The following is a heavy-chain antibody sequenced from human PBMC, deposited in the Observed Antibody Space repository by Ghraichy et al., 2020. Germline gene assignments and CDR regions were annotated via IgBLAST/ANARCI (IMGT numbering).Heavy chain of an antibody. J-gene: IGHJ4*02. D-gene: IGHD2-21*02. CDR1: GYSFIGYW. CDR2: IYPGDADT. V-gene: IGHV5-51*01. CDR3: ARQGCSGDDCDHFDH. Sequence: ESLNISCKVSGYSFIGYWVAWVRQMPGKGLEWMGNIYPGDADTRYSPAFQGQVTISADKSISTAYLQWTSLKASDTAIYYFARQGCSGDDCDHFDHWGQGTLVTVSS.